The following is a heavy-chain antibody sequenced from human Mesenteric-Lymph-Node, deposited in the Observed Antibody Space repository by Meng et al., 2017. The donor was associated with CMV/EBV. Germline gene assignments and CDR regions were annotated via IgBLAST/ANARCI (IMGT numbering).Heavy chain of an antibody. CDR3: ALGYCSSTSCYPDYYYYGMDV. V-gene: IGHV1-69*05. J-gene: IGHJ6*01. CDR2: IIPIFGTA. D-gene: IGHD2-2*03. CDR1: GGTFSSYA. Sequence: SVKVSCKASGGTFSSYAISWVRQAPGQGLEWMGGIIPIFGTANYAQKFQGRVTITTDESTSTAYMELSSLRSEDTAVYYCALGYCSSTSCYPDYYYYGMDVWGQGTTVTVSS.